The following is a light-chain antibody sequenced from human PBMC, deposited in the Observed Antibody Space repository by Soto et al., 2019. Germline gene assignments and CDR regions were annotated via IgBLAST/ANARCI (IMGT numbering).Light chain of an antibody. Sequence: EIVLTQSPGTLSLSPGDRATLSCKASQSVADNYLAWYQQKPGQAPRLLIYAASRRAIGIPDKFSGSGSGTDFIRTITRLEPEDFALYYCQQYGHSPRTFGQGTKVEIK. CDR3: QQYGHSPRT. CDR1: QSVADNY. V-gene: IGKV3-20*01. CDR2: AAS. J-gene: IGKJ1*01.